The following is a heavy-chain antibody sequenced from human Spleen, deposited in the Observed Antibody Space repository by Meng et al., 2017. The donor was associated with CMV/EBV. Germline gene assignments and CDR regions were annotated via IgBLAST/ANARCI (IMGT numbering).Heavy chain of an antibody. J-gene: IGHJ3*02. CDR2: FSGSGDTT. Sequence: GESLKISCAASGFTFSNYAMSWVRQAPGKGLEWVSVFSGSGDTTYYADSVKGRFTISRDNSKNMLYLQMNSLRAEDTAVYYCARDHNAFDIWGQGTMVTVSS. V-gene: IGHV3-23*01. CDR3: ARDHNAFDI. CDR1: GFTFSNYA.